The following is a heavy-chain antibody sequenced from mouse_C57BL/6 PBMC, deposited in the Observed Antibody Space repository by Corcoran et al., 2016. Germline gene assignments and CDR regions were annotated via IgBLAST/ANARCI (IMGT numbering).Heavy chain of an antibody. V-gene: IGHV3-6*01. CDR3: AREPNYGSDY. Sequence: DVQLQESGPGLVKPSQSLSLTYSVTGYSITSGYYWNWIRQFPGNKLEWMGSISYDGSNNYNPSLKNRISITRDPSKNKFFLNLNSVTTEDTATYYCAREPNYGSDYWGQGTTLTVSS. CDR2: ISYDGSN. J-gene: IGHJ2*01. D-gene: IGHD1-1*01. CDR1: GYSITSGYY.